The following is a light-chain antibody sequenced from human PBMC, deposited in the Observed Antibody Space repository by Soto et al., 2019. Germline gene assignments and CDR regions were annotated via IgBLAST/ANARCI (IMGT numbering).Light chain of an antibody. CDR2: AAT. CDR1: QSVSSY. V-gene: IGKV3-11*01. J-gene: IGKJ2*01. CDR3: QQRSSWPS. Sequence: EIVLTQSPGTLSLSPGERVTLSCRASQSVSSYLAWYQQKRGQAPRLLIYAATNRAAGIPARFSGSGSGTDFTLTISSLEPEDFAVYYCQQRSSWPSFGQGTTLEIK.